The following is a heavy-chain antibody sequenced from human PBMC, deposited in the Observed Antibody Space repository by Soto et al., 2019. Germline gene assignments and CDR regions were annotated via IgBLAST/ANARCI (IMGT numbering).Heavy chain of an antibody. CDR3: ARVDDEIWGPYLSGQY. V-gene: IGHV1-18*04. J-gene: IGHJ4*02. Sequence: QVQLIQSGPEVKRPGASVKLSCKASGYTFADYGIIWVRQAPGQGLEWVAWIASNTGNTDYALNLRGRVTVTTDTYTNTAFLDLRSLTSDDTAFYYCARVDDEIWGPYLSGQYWGQGTLVTVSS. CDR1: GYTFADYG. CDR2: IASNTGNT. D-gene: IGHD3-16*02.